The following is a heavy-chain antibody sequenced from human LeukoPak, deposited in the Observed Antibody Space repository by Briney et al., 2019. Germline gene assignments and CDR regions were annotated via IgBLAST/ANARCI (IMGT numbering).Heavy chain of an antibody. V-gene: IGHV4-59*12. CDR1: GGSISSYY. CDR3: ARVWDSSYFDY. Sequence: SETLSLTCTVSGGSISSYYWSWIRQPPGKGLEWIGYIYYSGSTNYNPSLKSRVTISVDRSKNQFSLKLSSVTAADTAVYYCARVWDSSYFDYWGQGTLVTVSS. J-gene: IGHJ4*02. CDR2: IYYSGST. D-gene: IGHD6-13*01.